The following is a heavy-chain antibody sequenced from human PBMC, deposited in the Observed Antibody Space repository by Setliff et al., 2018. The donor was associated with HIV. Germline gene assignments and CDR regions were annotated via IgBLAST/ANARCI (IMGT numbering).Heavy chain of an antibody. J-gene: IGHJ6*02. CDR3: ARAGVVVAATSYYYGMDV. CDR1: GYTFTSYY. V-gene: IGHV1-46*01. D-gene: IGHD2-15*01. Sequence: ASVKVSCKASGYTFTSYYMHWVRQAPGQGLEWMGIVNPSGGSTSYAQKFQGRVTMTRDTSTSTVYMELSSLRSEDTAVYYCARAGVVVAATSYYYGMDVWSQGTTVTVSS. CDR2: VNPSGGST.